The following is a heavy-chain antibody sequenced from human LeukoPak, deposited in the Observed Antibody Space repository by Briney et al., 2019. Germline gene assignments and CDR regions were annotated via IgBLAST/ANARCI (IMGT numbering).Heavy chain of an antibody. J-gene: IGHJ4*02. CDR3: AREAWQQLVPGY. V-gene: IGHV3-48*02. CDR1: GFTFSSYS. D-gene: IGHD6-13*01. CDR2: ISTSSSTI. Sequence: PGGSLRLSCAASGFTFSSYSMNWVRQAPGKGLEWVSYISTSSSTIYYADPVKGRFTISRDNAKNSLYLQMNSLRDEDTAMYYCAREAWQQLVPGYWGQGTLVIVSS.